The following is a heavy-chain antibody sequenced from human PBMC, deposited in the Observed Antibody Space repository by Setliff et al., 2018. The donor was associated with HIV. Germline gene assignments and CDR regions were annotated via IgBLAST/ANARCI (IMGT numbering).Heavy chain of an antibody. CDR2: IYYSGST. J-gene: IGHJ6*03. CDR3: ARGLVNLSRYYYYYMDV. Sequence: SETLSLTSTVPGGSISSSGNYWTWIRQRPWKDLEWTGYIYYSGSTNYNPSLKRRVTISVDTSKNQFSLKLSSVTAADTAVYYCARGLVNLSRYYYYYMDVWGKGTTVTVSS. D-gene: IGHD3-10*01. CDR1: GGSISSSGNY. V-gene: IGHV4-61*08.